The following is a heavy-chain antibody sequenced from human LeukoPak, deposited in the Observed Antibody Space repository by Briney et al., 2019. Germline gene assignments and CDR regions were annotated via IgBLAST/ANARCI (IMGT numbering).Heavy chain of an antibody. CDR2: IYTSGST. CDR3: ARRRAGTIFGGYFDY. V-gene: IGHV4-4*09. Sequence: PSETLSLTCAVSGGSISSYYWSWIRQPPGKGLEWIGYIYTSGSTNYNPSLNRRVTISVYTSKNQFSLKLSSVTAADTAVYYCARRRAGTIFGGYFDYWGQGTLVTVSS. D-gene: IGHD3-3*01. J-gene: IGHJ4*02. CDR1: GGSISSYY.